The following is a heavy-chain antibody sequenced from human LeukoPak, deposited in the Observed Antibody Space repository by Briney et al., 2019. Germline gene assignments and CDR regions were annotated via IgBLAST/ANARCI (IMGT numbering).Heavy chain of an antibody. J-gene: IGHJ6*02. CDR2: ISGSGGST. CDR1: GFTFSSYA. Sequence: GGSLRLSCAASGFTFSSYAMSWVRQAPGKGLEWVSAISGSGGSTYYADSVKGRFTISRDNSKNTLHLQMNSLRVEDMAVYYCARGRYYGSGTYPYYYYDMDVWGQGSTVTVSS. V-gene: IGHV3-23*01. D-gene: IGHD3-10*01. CDR3: ARGRYYGSGTYPYYYYDMDV.